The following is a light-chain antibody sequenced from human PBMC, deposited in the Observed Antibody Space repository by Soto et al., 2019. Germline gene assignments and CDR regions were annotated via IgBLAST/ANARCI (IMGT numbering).Light chain of an antibody. Sequence: DIQMTHSPSSLSASVGDRVTITCNASQSISSWLAWYQRKPGKAPKXLIYDASSLESGVPSRFSGSGSGTDLTITISSLQPEDFETYYCQQYNSYPITFGQGTRREIK. CDR3: QQYNSYPIT. J-gene: IGKJ5*01. CDR2: DAS. V-gene: IGKV1-5*01. CDR1: QSISSW.